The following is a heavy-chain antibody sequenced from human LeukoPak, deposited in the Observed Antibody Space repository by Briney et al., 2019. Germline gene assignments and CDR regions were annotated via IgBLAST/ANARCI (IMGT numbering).Heavy chain of an antibody. J-gene: IGHJ4*02. D-gene: IGHD2-2*01. CDR2: IRYDGSNK. CDR1: GFTFSSYG. V-gene: IGHV3-30*02. Sequence: GGSLRLSCAASGFTFSSYGMHWVRQAPGKGLEWVAFIRYDGSNKYYADSVKGRFTISRDNSKNTLYLQMNSLRAEDTAVHYCAKVGGRWVVPAAHFDYWGQGTLVTVSS. CDR3: AKVGGRWVVPAAHFDY.